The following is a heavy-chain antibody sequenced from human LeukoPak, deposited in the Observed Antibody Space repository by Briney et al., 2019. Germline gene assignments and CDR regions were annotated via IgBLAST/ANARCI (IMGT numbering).Heavy chain of an antibody. Sequence: SETLSLTCTVSGGSISSSSYYWGWIRQPPGKGLEWFGSIYYSGSTYYNPSLKSRVTISVDTSKNQFSLKLSSVTAADTAVYYCARHWSSGWYNDAFDIWGQGTMVTVSS. CDR1: GGSISSSSYY. V-gene: IGHV4-39*01. J-gene: IGHJ3*02. CDR3: ARHWSSGWYNDAFDI. D-gene: IGHD6-19*01. CDR2: IYYSGST.